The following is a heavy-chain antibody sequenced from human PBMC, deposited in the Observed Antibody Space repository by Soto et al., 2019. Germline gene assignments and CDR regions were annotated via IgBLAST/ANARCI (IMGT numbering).Heavy chain of an antibody. Sequence: GGSLRLSCAASGFTFSSYSMNWVRQAPGKGLEWVSSISSSSSYIYYADSVKGRFTISRDNAKNSLYLQMNSLRAEDTSVYYCTSDYKSISSRFGFDFWGQGTMVTVSS. D-gene: IGHD6-6*01. CDR3: TSDYKSISSRFGFDF. V-gene: IGHV3-21*01. J-gene: IGHJ4*02. CDR2: ISSSSSYI. CDR1: GFTFSSYS.